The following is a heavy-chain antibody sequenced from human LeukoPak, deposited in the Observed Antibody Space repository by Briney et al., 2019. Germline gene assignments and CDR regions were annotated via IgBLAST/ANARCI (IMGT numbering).Heavy chain of an antibody. CDR3: ARETQSVITDFDY. CDR1: GYTFTGYY. CDR2: INPNSGGT. Sequence: ASVKVSCKASGYTFTGYYMHWVRQAPGQGLEWMGRINPNSGGTNYAQKFQGRVTMTRDTSISTAYMELSRLRSDDTAVYYCARETQSVITDFDYWGQGTLVTVSS. J-gene: IGHJ4*02. D-gene: IGHD3-16*02. V-gene: IGHV1-2*06.